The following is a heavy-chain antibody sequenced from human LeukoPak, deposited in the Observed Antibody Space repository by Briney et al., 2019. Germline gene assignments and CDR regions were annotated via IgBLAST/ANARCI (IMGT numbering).Heavy chain of an antibody. CDR1: GFTFGGYG. J-gene: IGHJ4*02. Sequence: GGSLRLSCAGSGFTFGGYGMHWFRQTPSKWLEWVALIAYDGSRAFYADSVKGRFTISRDNYKNTMYVQMDDLRAEETAVYYCTRYNNDHFDYWGQGTLVTVSS. V-gene: IGHV3-33*01. D-gene: IGHD1-14*01. CDR3: TRYNNDHFDY. CDR2: IAYDGSRA.